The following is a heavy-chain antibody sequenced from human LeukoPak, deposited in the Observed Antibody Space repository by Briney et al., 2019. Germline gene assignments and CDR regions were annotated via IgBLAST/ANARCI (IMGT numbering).Heavy chain of an antibody. CDR1: GGSISSYY. CDR2: IYYSGST. V-gene: IGHV4-59*12. D-gene: IGHD6-13*01. CDR3: ARDTGSIAAAGSAFDI. Sequence: SETLSLTCTVSGGSISSYYWSWVRQPPGKGLEWIGYIYYSGSTNYNPSLKSRVTISVDKSKNQFSLKLSSVTAADTAVYYCARDTGSIAAAGSAFDIWGQGTMVTVSS. J-gene: IGHJ3*02.